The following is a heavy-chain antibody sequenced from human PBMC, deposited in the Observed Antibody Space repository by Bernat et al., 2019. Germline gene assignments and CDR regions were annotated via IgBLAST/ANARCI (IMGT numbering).Heavy chain of an antibody. CDR3: ARGGDGYNVRSACDF. V-gene: IGHV3-11*01. J-gene: IGHJ3*01. D-gene: IGHD5-24*01. CDR1: GFTFSDYY. CDR2: ISRGGNTI. Sequence: QVQLVESGGGLVKPGGSLRLSCAGSGFTFSDYYMNWIRQAPGKGLEWVSYISRGGNTIYYADSVKGRFTISRDNAKNSLYLQMNSLIAEDTAVYYCARGGDGYNVRSACDFWGQGTLITVSS.